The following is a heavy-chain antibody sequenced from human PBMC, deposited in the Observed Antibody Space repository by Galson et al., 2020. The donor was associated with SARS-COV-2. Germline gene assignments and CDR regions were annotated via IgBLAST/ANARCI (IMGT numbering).Heavy chain of an antibody. CDR1: GFTFSNFG. J-gene: IGHJ6*03. Sequence: GGSLRLSCATSGFTFSNFGMHWVRQTPGKGLEWVAVMWYAGDNRYYADSVKGRFTISRDNSKNTLYLQMDSLRAEDTAVYYCAKQGGPFELNVYYYMDVWGKGTTVTVSS. CDR3: AKQGGPFELNVYYYMDV. D-gene: IGHD1-7*01. V-gene: IGHV3-33*06. CDR2: MWYAGDNR.